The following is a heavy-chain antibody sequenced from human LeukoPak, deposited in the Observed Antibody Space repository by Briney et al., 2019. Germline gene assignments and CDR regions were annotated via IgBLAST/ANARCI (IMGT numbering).Heavy chain of an antibody. CDR3: ARDRWTFDY. Sequence: GGSLRLSCAASGFTFSSCWMHWLRQAPGKGLVWVSSINSDGRSTSYADSVKGRFTISRDNAKNTLYLQMNSLRAEDTAVYYCARDRWTFDYWGQGTLVTVSS. CDR2: INSDGRST. CDR1: GFTFSSCW. J-gene: IGHJ4*02. D-gene: IGHD4-23*01. V-gene: IGHV3-74*01.